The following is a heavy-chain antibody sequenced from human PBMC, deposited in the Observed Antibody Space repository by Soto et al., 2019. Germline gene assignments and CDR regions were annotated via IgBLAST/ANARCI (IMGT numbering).Heavy chain of an antibody. Sequence: GESLKISCKGSGYSFTSYWIGWVRQMPGKGLEWMGIIYPGDSDTRYSPSFQGQVSISADKSISTAYLQWSSLKASDTAMYYCARHGYKGIAARPDYYYYGMDVWGQGTTVTVSS. CDR3: ARHGYKGIAARPDYYYYGMDV. V-gene: IGHV5-51*01. CDR1: GYSFTSYW. J-gene: IGHJ6*02. CDR2: IYPGDSDT. D-gene: IGHD6-6*01.